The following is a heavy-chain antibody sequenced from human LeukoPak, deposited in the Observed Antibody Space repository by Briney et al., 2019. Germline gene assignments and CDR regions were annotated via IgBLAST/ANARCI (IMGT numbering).Heavy chain of an antibody. J-gene: IGHJ5*02. CDR2: ISAYNGNT. Sequence: GASVKVSCKTSGYTFTSYGISWVRQAPGQGPEWMGWISAYNGNTNYAQKLQGRVTMTTDTSTSTAYMELRSLRSDDTAVYYCARDFEYYPNWFDPWGQGTLVTVSS. V-gene: IGHV1-18*01. CDR1: GYTFTSYG. D-gene: IGHD3-10*01. CDR3: ARDFEYYPNWFDP.